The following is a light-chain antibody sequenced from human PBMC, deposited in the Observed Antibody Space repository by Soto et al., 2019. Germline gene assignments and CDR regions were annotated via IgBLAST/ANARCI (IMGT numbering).Light chain of an antibody. V-gene: IGKV3D-20*02. Sequence: EIVLTQSPGTLSLSPGERATLPCRASQSVSSSYLAWYQQKPGQAPRLLIYGASSRATGIPDRFSGSGSGTDFTLTISRLEPEDFAVYYCQQRSNWRVTFGQGTRLEIK. CDR2: GAS. CDR3: QQRSNWRVT. J-gene: IGKJ5*01. CDR1: QSVSSSY.